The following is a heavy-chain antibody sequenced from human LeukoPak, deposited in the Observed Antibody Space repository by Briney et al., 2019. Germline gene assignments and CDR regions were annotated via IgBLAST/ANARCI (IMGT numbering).Heavy chain of an antibody. CDR1: GYTFISYG. D-gene: IGHD6-6*01. CDR3: ARDGSSCDFDY. CDR2: ISAYTVNT. J-gene: IGHJ4*02. Sequence: GAPEKVSCEASGYTFISYGISWVRQAPGQGLEWTGWISAYTVNTDYAQKFQGRVTMATETSTSTAYMELTSLRSDDTAVYYCARDGSSCDFDYWGQGTLVTSS. V-gene: IGHV1-18*01.